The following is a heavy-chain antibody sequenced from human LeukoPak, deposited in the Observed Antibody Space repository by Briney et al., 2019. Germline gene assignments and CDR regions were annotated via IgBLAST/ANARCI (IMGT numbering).Heavy chain of an antibody. D-gene: IGHD3-10*01. Sequence: ASVKVSCKASGYTFTSYGISWVRQAPGQGLEWMGWISAYNGNTNYAQKLQGRVTMTTDTSTSTAYMELRRLRSDDTAVYYCAREGIWFGECYFDYWGQGTLVTVSS. CDR2: ISAYNGNT. J-gene: IGHJ4*02. V-gene: IGHV1-18*04. CDR3: AREGIWFGECYFDY. CDR1: GYTFTSYG.